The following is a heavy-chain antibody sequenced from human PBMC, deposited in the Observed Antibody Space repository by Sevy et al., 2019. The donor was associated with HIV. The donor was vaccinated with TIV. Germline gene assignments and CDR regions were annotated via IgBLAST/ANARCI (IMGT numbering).Heavy chain of an antibody. V-gene: IGHV3-74*01. CDR2: INTDGSTT. D-gene: IGHD6-19*01. J-gene: IGHJ3*02. CDR3: ARALAGTHAFDI. Sequence: GGSLRLSCAASGFTLSTYWTYWVRQAPGKGLVWVSRINTDGSTTNYADSVKGRFTISRDSAKNTLYMQMNSLRAEDTAVYYCARALAGTHAFDIWGQGTMVTVSS. CDR1: GFTLSTYW.